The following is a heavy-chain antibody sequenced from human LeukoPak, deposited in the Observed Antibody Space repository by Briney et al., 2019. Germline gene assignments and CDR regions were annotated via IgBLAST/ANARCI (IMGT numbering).Heavy chain of an antibody. CDR1: GFTFTSSA. CDR2: IVVGSGNT. V-gene: IGHV1-58*01. Sequence: SVKVSCKASGFTFTSSAVQWVRQARGQRLEWIGWIVVGSGNTNYAQKFQERVTITRDMSTSTAYMELRSLRSDDTAVYYCARGPNSYGDYGRLNYWGQGTLVTVSS. CDR3: ARGPNSYGDYGRLNY. J-gene: IGHJ4*02. D-gene: IGHD4-17*01.